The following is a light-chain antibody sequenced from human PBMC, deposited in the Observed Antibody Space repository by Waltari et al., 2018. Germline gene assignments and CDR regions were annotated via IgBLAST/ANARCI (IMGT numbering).Light chain of an antibody. Sequence: EIVLTQSPGTASLSPGARVTLSCRASQSVGSSSLAWYQQKPGQAPRLVIYRSSRRATGIPDRFSGSGSETDFSLTISRLEPEDVAVYYCQQHGTLPATFGQGTKVEVK. CDR3: QQHGTLPAT. V-gene: IGKV3-20*01. J-gene: IGKJ1*01. CDR2: RSS. CDR1: QSVGSSS.